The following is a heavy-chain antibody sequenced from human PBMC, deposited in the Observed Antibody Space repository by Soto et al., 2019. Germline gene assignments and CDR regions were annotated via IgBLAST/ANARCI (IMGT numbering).Heavy chain of an antibody. V-gene: IGHV3-53*04. CDR3: AREGCSSTSCYVDY. D-gene: IGHD2-2*01. Sequence: EVQLVESGGGLVQPGGSLRLSCAASGFTVSSNSMSWVRQAPGKGLEWVSVIYSGGSTYYADSVKGRFTISRHNSKNTLYLQMNSLRAEDTAVYYCAREGCSSTSCYVDYWGQGTLVTVSS. CDR2: IYSGGST. J-gene: IGHJ4*02. CDR1: GFTVSSNS.